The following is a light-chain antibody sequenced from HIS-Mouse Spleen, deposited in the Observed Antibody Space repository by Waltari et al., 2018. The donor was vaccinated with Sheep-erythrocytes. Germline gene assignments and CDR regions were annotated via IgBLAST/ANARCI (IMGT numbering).Light chain of an antibody. J-gene: IGLJ2*01. CDR3: SSYTSSSTPVV. V-gene: IGLV2-14*01. CDR2: EVS. CDR1: SSDVGGYNY. Sequence: QSALTQPASVSGSPGQSITISCTGTSSDVGGYNYVSWYQQHPGKAPKLMIYEVSNRASGGSNRFSGSKPGNTASLTISGLQAEDEADYYCSSYTSSSTPVVFGGGTKLTVL.